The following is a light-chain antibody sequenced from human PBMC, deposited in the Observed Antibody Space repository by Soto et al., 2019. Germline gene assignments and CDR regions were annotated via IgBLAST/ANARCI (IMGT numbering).Light chain of an antibody. CDR3: QQFNSSPYT. Sequence: DIQMTQSPAIVSASVGDRVTITCRASQSVSNWLAWYQQKPGKVPNLLIYKASTLQSGVPSRFSGSGSGTAFTLTISSLQPDDFATYYCQQFNSSPYTFGQGTKVEI. CDR1: QSVSNW. J-gene: IGKJ2*01. V-gene: IGKV1-5*03. CDR2: KAS.